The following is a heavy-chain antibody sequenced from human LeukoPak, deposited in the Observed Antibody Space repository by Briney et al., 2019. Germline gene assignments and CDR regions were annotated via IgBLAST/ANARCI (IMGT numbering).Heavy chain of an antibody. D-gene: IGHD1-26*01. J-gene: IGHJ4*02. V-gene: IGHV4-59*12. Sequence: SETLSLTCTVSGGSISSYYWSWIRQPPGKGLEWIGYIYYSGSTNYNPSLKSRVTISVDTSKNQFSLKLSSVTAADTAVYYRARVATREPAYYFDYWGQGTLVTVSS. CDR3: ARVATREPAYYFDY. CDR2: IYYSGST. CDR1: GGSISSYY.